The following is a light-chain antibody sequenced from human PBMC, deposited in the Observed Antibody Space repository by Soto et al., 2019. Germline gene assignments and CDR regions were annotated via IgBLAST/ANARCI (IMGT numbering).Light chain of an antibody. CDR2: GAS. J-gene: IGKJ1*01. CDR3: QQYGSSPRT. CDR1: HSVSSN. V-gene: IGKV3-20*01. Sequence: EIVMTQSPATLSVSPGEIATLSCRVSHSVSSNLAWYQQKPGQAPRLLIYGASNRATGIPDRFSGSGSGTDFTLTISRLEPEDFAVYYCQQYGSSPRTFGQGTKVDI.